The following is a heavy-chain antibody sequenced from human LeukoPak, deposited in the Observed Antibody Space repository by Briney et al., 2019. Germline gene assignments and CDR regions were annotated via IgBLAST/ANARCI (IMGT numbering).Heavy chain of an antibody. CDR1: GGSISSYY. J-gene: IGHJ6*02. CDR2: IYYSGST. CDR3: ARDDATYGMDV. V-gene: IGHV4-59*01. Sequence: PSETLTLTGTVSGGSISSYYWSWIRQPPGKGLEWIGYIYYSGSTNYNPSLKSRVTISVDTTKNQFSLKLSSVTAADTAVYYCARDDATYGMDVWGQGTTVTVCS. D-gene: IGHD1-26*01.